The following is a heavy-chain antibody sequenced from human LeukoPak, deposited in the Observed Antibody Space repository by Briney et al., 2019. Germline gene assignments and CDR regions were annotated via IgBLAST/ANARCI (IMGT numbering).Heavy chain of an antibody. CDR3: ARDHRYCSGGSCYSYCDY. CDR2: ISYDGNNK. CDR1: GFTFNSYA. D-gene: IGHD2-15*01. V-gene: IGHV3-30*04. Sequence: PGRSLRLSCAASGFTFNSYAMHWVRQAPGKGLEWVAVISYDGNNKYYADSVKGRFTISRDNSKNTLYLQMNSLRVGDTAVHYCARDHRYCSGGSCYSYCDYWGQGTLVTVSS. J-gene: IGHJ4*02.